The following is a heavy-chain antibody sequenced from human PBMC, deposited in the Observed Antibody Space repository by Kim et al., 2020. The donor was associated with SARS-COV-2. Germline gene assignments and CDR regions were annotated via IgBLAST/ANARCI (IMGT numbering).Heavy chain of an antibody. CDR3: ARDETGHFDY. V-gene: IGHV4-31*02. Sequence: NTYYNPSLKSRVTISVDTSKNQFSLKLSSVTAADTAVYYCARDETGHFDYWGQGTLVTVSS. CDR2: NT. J-gene: IGHJ4*02. D-gene: IGHD3-9*01.